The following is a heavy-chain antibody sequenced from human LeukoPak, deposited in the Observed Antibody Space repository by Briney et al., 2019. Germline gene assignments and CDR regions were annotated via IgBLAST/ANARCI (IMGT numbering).Heavy chain of an antibody. CDR2: IYYSGST. CDR3: ARDLPGDAFDI. Sequence: SEILSLTCTVSGGSISSYYWSWIRQPPGKGLEWIGYIYYSGSTNYNPSLKSRVTISVDTSKNQFSLKLSSVTAADTAVYYCARDLPGDAFDIWGQGTMVTVSS. V-gene: IGHV4-59*08. CDR1: GGSISSYY. D-gene: IGHD3-10*01. J-gene: IGHJ3*02.